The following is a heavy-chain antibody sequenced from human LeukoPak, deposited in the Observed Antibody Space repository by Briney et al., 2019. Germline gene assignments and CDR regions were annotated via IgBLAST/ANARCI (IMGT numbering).Heavy chain of an antibody. D-gene: IGHD5-18*01. CDR1: GFTFSSYW. V-gene: IGHV3-7*01. Sequence: GGSLRLSCAASGFTFSSYWMSWVRQAPGKGLEWVANIKQDGSEKYYVDSVKGRFTISRDNAKNSLYLQINSLRAEDTAMYYCAGRARGYNWYFDLWGRGTLVTVSS. J-gene: IGHJ2*01. CDR2: IKQDGSEK. CDR3: AGRARGYNWYFDL.